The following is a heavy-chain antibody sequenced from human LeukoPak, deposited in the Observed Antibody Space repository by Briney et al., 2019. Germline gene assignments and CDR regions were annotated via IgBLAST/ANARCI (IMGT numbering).Heavy chain of an antibody. CDR1: GFTFSSYG. CDR2: ISYDGSNK. D-gene: IGHD5-12*01. V-gene: IGHV3-30*18. Sequence: GRSLRLSCAASGFTFSSYGMHWVRQAPGKGLEWVAVISYDGSNKYYADSVKGRFTISRDNSKNTLYLQMNSLRAEDTAVYYCAKDRSWIVAKDFDYWGQGTLVTVSS. J-gene: IGHJ4*02. CDR3: AKDRSWIVAKDFDY.